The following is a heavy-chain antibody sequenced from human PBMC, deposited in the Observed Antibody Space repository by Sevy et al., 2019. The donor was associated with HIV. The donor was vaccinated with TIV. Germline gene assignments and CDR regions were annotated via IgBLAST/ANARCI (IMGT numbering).Heavy chain of an antibody. CDR3: AKGKGPFSGSSHDY. CDR1: GFSFSNYA. CDR2: ISASGGSGGST. Sequence: GGSLRLSCAASGFSFSNYAMSWVRQAPGKGLEWVSAISASGGSGGSTYYTDSVKGRFTISRDNSKNTLYLQMNSLRAEDTAIYYCAKGKGPFSGSSHDYWGQGTLVTVSS. J-gene: IGHJ4*02. D-gene: IGHD1-26*01. V-gene: IGHV3-23*01.